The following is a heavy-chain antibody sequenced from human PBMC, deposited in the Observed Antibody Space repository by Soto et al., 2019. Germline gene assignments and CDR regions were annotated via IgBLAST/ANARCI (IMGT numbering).Heavy chain of an antibody. CDR1: GGSISSSSYY. V-gene: IGHV4-39*01. J-gene: IGHJ4*02. CDR2: IYYSGST. D-gene: IGHD2-15*01. CDR3: ASWCSGGSCYQTQFDY. Sequence: QLQLQESGPGLVKPSETLSLTCTVSGGSISSSSYYWGWIRQPPGKGLEWIGSIYYSGSTYYNPSLKSRVTISVDTSKKQFALTLSSVTAADTAVYYCASWCSGGSCYQTQFDYWGQGTLVTVSS.